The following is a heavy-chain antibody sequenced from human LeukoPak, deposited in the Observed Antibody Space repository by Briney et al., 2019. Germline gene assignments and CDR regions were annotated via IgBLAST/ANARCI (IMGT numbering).Heavy chain of an antibody. V-gene: IGHV3-30*02. D-gene: IGHD3-10*01. J-gene: IGHJ5*02. CDR3: AKALDRFGDPVNWFDP. CDR2: IRYDGSNK. CDR1: GFTFSSYG. Sequence: GGSLRLSCAASGFTFSSYGMHWVRQAPGKGLEWVAFIRYDGSNKYYADSVKGRFTISRDNSKNTLYLQMNSLRAEDTAVYYCAKALDRFGDPVNWFDPWGQGTLVTVSS.